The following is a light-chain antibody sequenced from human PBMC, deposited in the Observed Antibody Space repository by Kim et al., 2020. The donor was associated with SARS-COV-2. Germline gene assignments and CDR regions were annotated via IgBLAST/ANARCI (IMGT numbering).Light chain of an antibody. V-gene: IGLV2-14*03. Sequence: QSALTQPASVSGSPGQSITISCTGTSSDVGGYNYVSWYQQHPGKAPKLMIYDVSNRPSGVSDRFSGSKSGNTASLTISGLQAEDKADYYCSSYTSSSRGFGTGTKVTVL. CDR3: SSYTSSSRG. CDR2: DVS. CDR1: SSDVGGYNY. J-gene: IGLJ1*01.